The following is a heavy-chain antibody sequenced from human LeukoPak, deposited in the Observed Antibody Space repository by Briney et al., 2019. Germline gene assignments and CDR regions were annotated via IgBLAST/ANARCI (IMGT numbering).Heavy chain of an antibody. CDR1: GGPISSSNGY. CDR2: IYNSGDT. Sequence: SETLSLTCSVSGGPISSSNGYWGWIRQPPGKGLEWIGSIYNSGDTYYNPSLKSRVTISVDTSKNQFSLRLSSVTAADTAVYYCARHVASAGDYWGQGTLVTASS. CDR3: ARHVASAGDY. V-gene: IGHV4-39*01. D-gene: IGHD6-13*01. J-gene: IGHJ4*02.